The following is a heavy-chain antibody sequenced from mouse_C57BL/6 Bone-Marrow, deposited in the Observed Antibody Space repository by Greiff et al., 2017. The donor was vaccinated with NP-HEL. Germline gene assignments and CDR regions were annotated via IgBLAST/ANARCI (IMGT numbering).Heavy chain of an antibody. CDR3: TGYYSNYYARDY. J-gene: IGHJ4*01. CDR2: IRLKSDNYAT. Sequence: DVMLVESGGGLVQPGGSMKLSCVASGFTFSNYWMNWVRQSPEKGLEWVAQIRLKSDNYATHSAESVKGRFTISRDDSKSSVYLQMNNLRAEDTGIYYCTGYYSNYYARDYWGQGTSVTVSS. CDR1: GFTFSNYW. D-gene: IGHD2-5*01. V-gene: IGHV6-3*01.